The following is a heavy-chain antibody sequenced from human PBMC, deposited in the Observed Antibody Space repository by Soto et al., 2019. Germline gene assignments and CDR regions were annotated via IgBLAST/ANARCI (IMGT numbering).Heavy chain of an antibody. Sequence: ASVKGSCKAAGYTFTSDDINWVRQAPGQGLEWMGWVNPNSGGTNYAQKFQGWVTMTRDTSISTAYMELSRLRSDDTAVYYCARAGVEEYCSGGSCHLGAFDIWGKGTTVTVSS. J-gene: IGHJ3*02. CDR1: GYTFTSDD. V-gene: IGHV1-2*04. CDR3: ARAGVEEYCSGGSCHLGAFDI. CDR2: VNPNSGGT. D-gene: IGHD2-15*01.